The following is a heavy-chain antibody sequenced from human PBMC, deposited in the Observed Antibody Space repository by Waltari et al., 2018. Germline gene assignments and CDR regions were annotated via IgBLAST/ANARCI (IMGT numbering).Heavy chain of an antibody. D-gene: IGHD3-22*01. J-gene: IGHJ3*01. Sequence: QVQLVESGGGVVQPGRSLRLSCAASGFIFSRFGMHWVRQAPGKGLEWVTVISYDGSNKYYADSVKGRFTISRDNSKNTLYLQMNSLRAEDTAVYYCAKDHRRYYYDSSGNWGQGTMVTVSS. CDR1: GFIFSRFG. V-gene: IGHV3-30*18. CDR3: AKDHRRYYYDSSGN. CDR2: ISYDGSNK.